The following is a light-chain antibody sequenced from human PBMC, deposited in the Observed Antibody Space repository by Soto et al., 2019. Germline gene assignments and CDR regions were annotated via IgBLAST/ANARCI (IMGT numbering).Light chain of an antibody. J-gene: IGKJ2*01. CDR2: DAS. V-gene: IGKV1-5*01. CDR3: QQYITFPYT. Sequence: DIQMTQSPSTLSASVGDRATITCRASQTISSWLDWYQQKPGKAPDLLIYDASSLQDGVPSRFSGRGSGTEFTLTISSLQPDDFATYFCQQYITFPYTFGQGTKLEIK. CDR1: QTISSW.